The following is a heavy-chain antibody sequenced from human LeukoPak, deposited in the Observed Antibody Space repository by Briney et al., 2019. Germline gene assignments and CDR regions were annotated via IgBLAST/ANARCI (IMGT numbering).Heavy chain of an antibody. CDR2: ISYDGSNK. Sequence: GRSLRLSCAASGFTFSSYGMHWVRQAPGKGLEWVAVISYDGSNKYYADSVKGRFTISRDNSKNTLYLQMNSLRAEDRAVYYCARDREIAAAGTDRGYFDYWGEGTLVTVSS. D-gene: IGHD6-13*01. CDR3: ARDREIAAAGTDRGYFDY. CDR1: GFTFSSYG. V-gene: IGHV3-30*03. J-gene: IGHJ4*02.